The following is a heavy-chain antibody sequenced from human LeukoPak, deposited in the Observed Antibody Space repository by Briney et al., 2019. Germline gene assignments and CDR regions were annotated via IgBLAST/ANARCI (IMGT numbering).Heavy chain of an antibody. D-gene: IGHD6-13*01. V-gene: IGHV1-69*13. Sequence: ASVKVSCKASGGTFSSYAISWVRQAPGQGLEWMGGIIPIFGTANYAQKFQGRVTITADESTSTAYMELSSLRSEDTAVYYCASHRYSSSWYGRQIGYYYGMDVWGQGTTVTVSS. J-gene: IGHJ6*02. CDR3: ASHRYSSSWYGRQIGYYYGMDV. CDR1: GGTFSSYA. CDR2: IIPIFGTA.